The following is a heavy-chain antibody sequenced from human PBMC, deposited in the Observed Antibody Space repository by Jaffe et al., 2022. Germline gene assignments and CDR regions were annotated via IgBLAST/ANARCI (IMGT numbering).Heavy chain of an antibody. D-gene: IGHD2-15*01. CDR1: GGSISSYY. Sequence: QVQLQESGPGLVKPSETLSLTCTVSGGSISSYYWSWIRQPPGKGLEWIGYIYYSGSTNYNPSLKSRVTISVDTSKNQFSLKLSSVTAADTAVYYCAREREWGFSDAFDIWGQGTMVTVSS. CDR2: IYYSGST. V-gene: IGHV4-59*01. J-gene: IGHJ3*02. CDR3: AREREWGFSDAFDI.